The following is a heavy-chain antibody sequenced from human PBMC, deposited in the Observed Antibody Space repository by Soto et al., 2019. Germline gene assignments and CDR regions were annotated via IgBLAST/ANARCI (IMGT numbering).Heavy chain of an antibody. CDR1: GYSFTTYW. J-gene: IGHJ4*02. CDR2: INPRDSDT. CDR3: ARPGSSSSDY. V-gene: IGHV5-51*01. Sequence: PGESLKISCKGSGYSFTTYWIGWVRQMPGKLLEWMGIINPRDSDTRYSPYFQGQVTISAYKSNNTAYRQWSSLKASDTAMYYCARPGSSSSDYWGQGTLVTVSS. D-gene: IGHD6-6*01.